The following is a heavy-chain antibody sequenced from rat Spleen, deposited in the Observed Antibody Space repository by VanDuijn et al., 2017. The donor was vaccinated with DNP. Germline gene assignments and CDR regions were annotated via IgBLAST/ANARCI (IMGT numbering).Heavy chain of an antibody. V-gene: IGHV5-31*01. D-gene: IGHD1-11*01. CDR1: GLTFNNYW. CDR3: TTDFERGY. J-gene: IGHJ2*01. Sequence: EVQLVESGGDLVQPGRSLKLSCVASGLTFNNYWMAWIRQVPGKGLEWVASITGSGGSTYYRDSVKGRFTISRDNAKSILYLQMDSLRSEDTATFYCTTDFERGYWGQGVMVTVSS. CDR2: ITGSGGST.